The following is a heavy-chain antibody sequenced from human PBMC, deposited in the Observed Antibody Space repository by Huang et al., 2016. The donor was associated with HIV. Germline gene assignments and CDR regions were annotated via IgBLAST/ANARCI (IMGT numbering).Heavy chain of an antibody. CDR2: IRSKASGGTT. Sequence: LAWVGFIRSKASGGTTEYAASVKGRFTISRDDSKSIAYLQMNSLKIEDTAVYYCTRENYDFWSGYYKYYFDYWGQGTLVTVSS. CDR3: TRENYDFWSGYYKYYFDY. V-gene: IGHV3-49*02. J-gene: IGHJ4*02. D-gene: IGHD3-3*01.